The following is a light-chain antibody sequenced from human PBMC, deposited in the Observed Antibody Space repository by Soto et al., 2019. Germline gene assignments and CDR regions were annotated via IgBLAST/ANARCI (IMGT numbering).Light chain of an antibody. J-gene: IGKJ1*01. CDR2: AAS. Sequence: DIQMTQSPSSLSASVGDRVTITCRASEDISNYLAWYQQKPEEVPNLLIYAASTLQSGVPSRFSGSGSGTDFTLTISSLQTEDVATYYCQNYNRAPWTFGQGTKVESK. CDR1: EDISNY. CDR3: QNYNRAPWT. V-gene: IGKV1-27*01.